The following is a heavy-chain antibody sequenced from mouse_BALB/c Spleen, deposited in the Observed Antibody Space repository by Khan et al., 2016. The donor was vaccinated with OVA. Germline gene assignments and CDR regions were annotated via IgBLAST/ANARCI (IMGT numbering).Heavy chain of an antibody. D-gene: IGHD2-10*01. CDR3: ARPPYFSYVMDN. CDR2: INTYTGEP. CDR1: GHTFTKYG. V-gene: IGHV9-3-1*01. J-gene: IGHJ4*01. Sequence: QIQLVQSGPELKKPGETVKISCKASGHTFTKYGMNWVKQAPGKGLKWMGWINTYTGEPTYADDFNGRFAFSLETSASTASLQINNLKNEDTATYCCARPPYFSYVMDNWGQGTSVTVSS.